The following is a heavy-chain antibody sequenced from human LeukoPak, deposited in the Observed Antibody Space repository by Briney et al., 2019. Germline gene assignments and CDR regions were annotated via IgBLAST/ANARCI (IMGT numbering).Heavy chain of an antibody. J-gene: IGHJ4*02. V-gene: IGHV3-74*03. CDR1: GFTFSSFW. CDR3: ARDIVAGSGSLDY. CDR2: IRTGGSDA. Sequence: GGPLRLSCAASGFTFSSFWMHWVRQAPGKGLVWVSRIRTGGSDATYADSVKGRFTISRDNAKNTVYLQMNSLRAEDTAVYYCARDIVAGSGSLDYWGQGTLVTVSS. D-gene: IGHD3-10*01.